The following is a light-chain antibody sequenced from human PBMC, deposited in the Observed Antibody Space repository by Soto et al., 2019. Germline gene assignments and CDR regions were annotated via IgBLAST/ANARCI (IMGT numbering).Light chain of an antibody. CDR2: AAS. CDR1: QGIHSY. Sequence: DIQMTQSPSSLSASVGDRVTITCRASQGIHSYLAWYHQRPGQVPKTLVYAASTLQSGVPSRFSGSGSGTDFTLTITNLQPEDVGTYFCQQYSSVPWTFGQGTKVYIK. J-gene: IGKJ1*01. CDR3: QQYSSVPWT. V-gene: IGKV1-27*01.